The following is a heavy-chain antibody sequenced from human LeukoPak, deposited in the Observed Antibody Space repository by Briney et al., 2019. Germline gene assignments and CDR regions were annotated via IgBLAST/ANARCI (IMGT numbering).Heavy chain of an antibody. Sequence: SETLSLTCTVSGGSISSYYRSWIRQPAGKGLEWIGRIYTSGSTNYNPSLKSRVTMSVDTSKNQFSLKLSSLTAADTAVYYCAREDLNWNLRRNNWFDPWGQGTLVTVSS. V-gene: IGHV4-4*07. CDR3: AREDLNWNLRRNNWFDP. CDR1: GGSISSYY. CDR2: IYTSGST. D-gene: IGHD1-20*01. J-gene: IGHJ5*02.